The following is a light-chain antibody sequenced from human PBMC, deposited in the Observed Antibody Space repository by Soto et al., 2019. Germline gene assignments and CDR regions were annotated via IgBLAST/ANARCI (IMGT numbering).Light chain of an antibody. V-gene: IGKV1-27*01. CDR3: QKYESAPAWT. J-gene: IGKJ1*01. Sequence: DIQMTQSPSSLSAAVGDRVTIACRASQDISNYLAWYQQKPGRAPKLLIFAASTLQSGVPSRFSGSGSGTEFTLTISSLQPEDVATYYCQKYESAPAWTFGQGTKVEIK. CDR2: AAS. CDR1: QDISNY.